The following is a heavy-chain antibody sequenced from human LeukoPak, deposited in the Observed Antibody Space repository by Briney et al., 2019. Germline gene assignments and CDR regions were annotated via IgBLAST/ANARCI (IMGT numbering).Heavy chain of an antibody. D-gene: IGHD4-17*01. CDR2: INYSGNT. Sequence: SETLSLTCTVSGGSISDYYWSWIRPPPGKGLEWIGYINYSGNTNYNPSLKSRVTISVDTSKNQFSLRLTSVTAADTAVFYCAREGRQDYVYFDYWGQGSLVTVSS. CDR3: AREGRQDYVYFDY. J-gene: IGHJ4*02. CDR1: GGSISDYY. V-gene: IGHV4-59*01.